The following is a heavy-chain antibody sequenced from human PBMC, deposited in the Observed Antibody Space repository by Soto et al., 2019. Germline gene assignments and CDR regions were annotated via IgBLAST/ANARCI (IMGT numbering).Heavy chain of an antibody. CDR3: ARDMRRPNNWFDP. CDR1: GGSISSYY. Sequence: QVQLRESGPGLVKPSETLSLTCTVSGGSISSYYWSWIRQPPGKGLEWIGYIYYSGSTNYNPSLKSRVTISVDTSKNQFSLKLSSVTAADTAVYYCARDMRRPNNWFDPWGQGTLVTVSS. D-gene: IGHD2-2*01. V-gene: IGHV4-59*01. J-gene: IGHJ5*02. CDR2: IYYSGST.